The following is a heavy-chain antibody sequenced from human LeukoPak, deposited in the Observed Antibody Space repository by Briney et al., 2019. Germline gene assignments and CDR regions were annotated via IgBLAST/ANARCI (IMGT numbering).Heavy chain of an antibody. CDR1: GGPISSGGYY. CDR3: ARGCPYYYDSSGYYPFDY. D-gene: IGHD3-22*01. V-gene: IGHV4-31*03. CDR2: IYYSGST. Sequence: SQTLSLTCTVSGGPISSGGYYWSWIRQHPGKGLEWIGYIYYSGSTYYNPSLKSRVTISVDTSKKQFSLKLSSVTAADTAVYYCARGCPYYYDSSGYYPFDYWGQGTLVTVSS. J-gene: IGHJ4*02.